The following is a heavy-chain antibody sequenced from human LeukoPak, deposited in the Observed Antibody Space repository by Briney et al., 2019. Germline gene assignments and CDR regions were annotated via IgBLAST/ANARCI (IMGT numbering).Heavy chain of an antibody. J-gene: IGHJ6*02. V-gene: IGHV3-33*01. D-gene: IGHD4-23*01. CDR2: IWYDGSDE. Sequence: GGSLRLSCAASGFTFSSFGMLWVRRAPGKGLEGVAVIWYDGSDEYYTDSVKGRFTIFRDNSKNTLYLQTSSLRAEDTAVYYCARKRTGATTDVTYYDYGMDVWGQGTTVTVSS. CDR3: ARKRTGATTDVTYYDYGMDV. CDR1: GFTFSSFG.